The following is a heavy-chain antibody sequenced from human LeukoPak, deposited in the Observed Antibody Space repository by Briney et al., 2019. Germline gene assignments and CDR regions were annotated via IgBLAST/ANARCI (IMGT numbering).Heavy chain of an antibody. J-gene: IGHJ4*02. V-gene: IGHV3-23*01. D-gene: IGHD6-13*01. CDR2: ISQSGGNT. CDR3: ARIELAGSFDY. CDR1: GFTFTTYA. Sequence: PGGSLRLSCVASGFTFTTYAMSWVRQAPGKGLEWVSSISQSGGNTYYADSVKGRFTISRDISHNTLFLQMNSLRAEDTAVYYCARIELAGSFDYWGQGTLVTVSS.